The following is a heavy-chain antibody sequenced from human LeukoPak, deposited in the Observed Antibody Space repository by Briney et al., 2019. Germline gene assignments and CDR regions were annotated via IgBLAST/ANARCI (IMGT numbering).Heavy chain of an antibody. J-gene: IGHJ4*02. D-gene: IGHD3-10*01. CDR1: GGSISSSSYY. V-gene: IGHV4-39*07. CDR3: ARGNGFRLDYYGSGSYYNRRSFDY. Sequence: PSETLSLTCTVSGGSISSSSYYWGWIRQPPGKGLEWIGSIYYSGSTYYNPSLKSRVTISVDTSKNQFSLKLSSVTAADTAVYYCARGNGFRLDYYGSGSYYNRRSFDYWGQGTLVTVSS. CDR2: IYYSGST.